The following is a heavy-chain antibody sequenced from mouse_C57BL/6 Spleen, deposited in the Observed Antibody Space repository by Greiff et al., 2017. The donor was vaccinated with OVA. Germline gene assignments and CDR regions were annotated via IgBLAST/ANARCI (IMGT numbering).Heavy chain of an antibody. CDR2: INYDGSST. J-gene: IGHJ4*01. D-gene: IGHD1-1*01. CDR3: ARAPYYYGSSYAMDY. V-gene: IGHV5-16*01. CDR1: GFTFSDYY. Sequence: EVMLVESEGGLVQPGSSMKLSCTASGFTFSDYYMAWVRQVPEKGLEWVANINYDGSSTYYLDSLKSRFIISRDNAKNILYLQMSSLKSEDTATYYCARAPYYYGSSYAMDYWGRGTSVTVSS.